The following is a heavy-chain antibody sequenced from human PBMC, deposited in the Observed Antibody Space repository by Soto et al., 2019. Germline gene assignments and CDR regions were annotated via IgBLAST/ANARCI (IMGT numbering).Heavy chain of an antibody. D-gene: IGHD2-15*01. Sequence: SVKVSCKASGGTFSSYAISWVRQAPGQGLEWMGGIIPIFGTANYAQKFQGRVTITADESTSTAYMELSSLRSEDTAVYYCARYCSGGSCNDYYYYGMDVWGQGTTVTVSS. J-gene: IGHJ6*02. CDR3: ARYCSGGSCNDYYYYGMDV. CDR1: GGTFSSYA. CDR2: IIPIFGTA. V-gene: IGHV1-69*13.